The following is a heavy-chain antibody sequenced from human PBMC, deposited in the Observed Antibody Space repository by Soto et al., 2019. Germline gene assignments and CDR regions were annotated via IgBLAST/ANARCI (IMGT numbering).Heavy chain of an antibody. J-gene: IGHJ6*02. D-gene: IGHD6-13*01. CDR3: ARASIAPPYYYYGMDV. Sequence: GGSLRLSCAASGFTVSSNYMSWVRQAPGKGLEWVSVIYSGGSTYYADSVKGRFTISRDNSKNTLYLQMNSLRAEDTAVYYCARASIAPPYYYYGMDVWGQGPTVTVSS. CDR2: IYSGGST. CDR1: GFTVSSNY. V-gene: IGHV3-53*01.